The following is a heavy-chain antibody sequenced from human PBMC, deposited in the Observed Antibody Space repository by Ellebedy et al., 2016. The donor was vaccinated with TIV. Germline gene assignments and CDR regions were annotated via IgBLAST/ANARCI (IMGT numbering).Heavy chain of an antibody. CDR3: AREGIAVPLDY. V-gene: IGHV3-9*01. Sequence: GGSLRLXXAASGFTFDDYAMHWVRQAPGKGLEWVSGISWNSGSIGYADSVKGRFTISRDNAKNSLYLQMNSLRAEDTAVYYCAREGIAVPLDYWGQGTLVTVSS. CDR1: GFTFDDYA. J-gene: IGHJ4*02. D-gene: IGHD6-19*01. CDR2: ISWNSGSI.